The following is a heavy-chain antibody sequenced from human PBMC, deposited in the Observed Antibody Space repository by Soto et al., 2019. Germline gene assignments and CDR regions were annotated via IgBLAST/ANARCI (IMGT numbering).Heavy chain of an antibody. CDR3: ASGIVGATTYGMDD. V-gene: IGHV3-20*04. Sequence: EVQLVESGGGVVRPGGSLRLSCAASGFTFDDYGLSWVRQAPGKGLEWVSGINWNGGSTRYADSVKGRFTISRDNAKNSLYLQMNSLRAEDTALYYCASGIVGATTYGMDDWGQGTTVTVSS. CDR2: INWNGGST. D-gene: IGHD1-26*01. J-gene: IGHJ6*02. CDR1: GFTFDDYG.